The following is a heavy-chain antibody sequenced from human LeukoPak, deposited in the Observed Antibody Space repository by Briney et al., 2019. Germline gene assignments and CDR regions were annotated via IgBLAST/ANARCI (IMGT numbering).Heavy chain of an antibody. CDR2: MNPNSGNT. CDR1: GYTFTSYG. J-gene: IGHJ6*02. V-gene: IGHV1-8*02. CDR3: ARVGHYGSGSYYNGPNYYYGMDV. Sequence: ASVKVSCKASGYTFTSYGISWVRQATGQGLEWMGWMNPNSGNTGYAQKFQGRVTMTRNTSISTAYMELSSLRSEDTAVYYCARVGHYGSGSYYNGPNYYYGMDVWGQGTTVTVSS. D-gene: IGHD3-10*01.